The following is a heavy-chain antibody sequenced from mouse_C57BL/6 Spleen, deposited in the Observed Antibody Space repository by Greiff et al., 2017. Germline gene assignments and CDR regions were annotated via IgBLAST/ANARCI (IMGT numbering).Heavy chain of an antibody. V-gene: IGHV1-15*01. J-gene: IGHJ1*03. CDR1: GYTFTDYE. CDR3: TRGRYFDV. CDR2: IDPETGGT. Sequence: QVQLKESGAELVRPGASVTLSCKASGYTFTDYEMHWVKQTPVHGLEWIGAIDPETGGTGYNQKFKGKAILTADKSSSTAYMELRSLTSKDSAVHYCTRGRYFDVWGTGPTVTVSS.